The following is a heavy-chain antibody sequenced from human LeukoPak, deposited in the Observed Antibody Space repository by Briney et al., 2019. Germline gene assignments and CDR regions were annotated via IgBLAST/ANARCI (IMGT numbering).Heavy chain of an antibody. V-gene: IGHV4-4*07. D-gene: IGHD3-22*01. CDR3: ARGNPYYYDSSGYFFGYYYYMDV. CDR2: IYTSGST. CDR1: GGSISSYY. Sequence: SETLSLTCTVSGGSISSYYWSWIRQPAGKGLEWIGRIYTSGSTNYNPSLKSRVTISVDTSKNQFSLKLSSVTAADTAVYYCARGNPYYYDSSGYFFGYYYYMDVWGKGTTVTVSS. J-gene: IGHJ6*03.